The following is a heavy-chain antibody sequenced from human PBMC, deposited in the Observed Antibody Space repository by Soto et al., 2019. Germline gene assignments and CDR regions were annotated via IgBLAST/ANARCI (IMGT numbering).Heavy chain of an antibody. Sequence: AGGSLRLSCAVSGFSLGPYGVTWVRQTPEKGLEWVTGFSGGSGAIFYADSVRGRFTISRDSSTAYLQMNNLRPEDTAVYFCARWNGFGDSWGQGSLVTVS. D-gene: IGHD1-1*01. CDR1: GFSLGPYG. V-gene: IGHV3-23*01. CDR3: ARWNGFGDS. CDR2: FSGGSGAI. J-gene: IGHJ4*02.